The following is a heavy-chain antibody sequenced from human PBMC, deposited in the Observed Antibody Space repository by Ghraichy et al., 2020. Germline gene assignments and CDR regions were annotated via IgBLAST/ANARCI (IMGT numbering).Heavy chain of an antibody. CDR2: IKSDGSST. CDR3: AREYCSGGRCFFGTGGSHFDY. Sequence: GGSLRLSCAASGFTLNNYWMHWVRQAPGKGLMWVSRIKSDGSSTTYADSVKGRFTISRDNAKNTLYLQMNGLRADDTAVYYCAREYCSGGRCFFGTGGSHFDYWGQGTLVTVSS. J-gene: IGHJ4*02. V-gene: IGHV3-74*01. D-gene: IGHD2-15*01. CDR1: GFTLNNYW.